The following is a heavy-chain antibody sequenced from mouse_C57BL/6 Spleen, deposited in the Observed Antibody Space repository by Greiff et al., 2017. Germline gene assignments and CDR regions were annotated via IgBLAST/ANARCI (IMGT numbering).Heavy chain of an antibody. Sequence: DVMLVESGGGLVKPGGSLKLSCAASGFTFSDYGMHWVRQAPEKGLEWVAYISSGSSTIYYADTVKGRFTISRDNAKNTLFLQMTSLRSEDTAMYYCARGGSSGYVPFDYWGQGTTLTVSS. CDR1: GFTFSDYG. J-gene: IGHJ2*01. CDR3: ARGGSSGYVPFDY. D-gene: IGHD3-2*02. V-gene: IGHV5-17*01. CDR2: ISSGSSTI.